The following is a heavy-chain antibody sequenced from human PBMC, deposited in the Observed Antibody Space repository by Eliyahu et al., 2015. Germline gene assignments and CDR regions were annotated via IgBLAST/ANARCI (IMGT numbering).Heavy chain of an antibody. CDR3: ARGTGWSWDYYYYGMDV. CDR2: IGTAGDT. J-gene: IGHJ6*02. Sequence: VRQATGKGLEWVSAIGTAGDTYYPGSVKGRFTISRENAKNSLYLQMNSLRAGDTAVYYCARGTGWSWDYYYYGMDVWGQGTTVTVSS. D-gene: IGHD2-15*01. V-gene: IGHV3-13*01.